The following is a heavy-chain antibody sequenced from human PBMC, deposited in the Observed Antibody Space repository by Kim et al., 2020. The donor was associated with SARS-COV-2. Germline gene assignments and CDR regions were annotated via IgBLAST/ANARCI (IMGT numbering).Heavy chain of an antibody. V-gene: IGHV3-33*08. D-gene: IGHD3-22*01. CDR3: ARERGEYYYDSSGSRGYFQH. J-gene: IGHJ1*01. Sequence: GGSLRLSCAASGFTFSSYGMHWVRQAPGKGLEWVAVIWYDGSNKYYADSVKGRFTISRDNSKNTLYLQMNSLRAEDTAVYYCARERGEYYYDSSGSRGYFQHWGQGTLVTVSS. CDR2: IWYDGSNK. CDR1: GFTFSSYG.